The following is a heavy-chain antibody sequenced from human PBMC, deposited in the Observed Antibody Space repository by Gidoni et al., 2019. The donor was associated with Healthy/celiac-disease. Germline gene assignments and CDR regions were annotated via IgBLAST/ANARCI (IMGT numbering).Heavy chain of an antibody. D-gene: IGHD3-10*01. CDR3: ARTYYYGSGSYYYYYGMDV. J-gene: IGHJ6*02. Sequence: QVQLVQSGAEVKKPGSSVKVSCKASGGTFSSYASSWVRQAPGQGLEWMGGIIPIFGTANYAQKFQGRVTITADESTSTAYMELSSLRSEDTAVYYCARTYYYGSGSYYYYYGMDVWGQGTTVTVSS. CDR2: IIPIFGTA. V-gene: IGHV1-69*01. CDR1: GGTFSSYA.